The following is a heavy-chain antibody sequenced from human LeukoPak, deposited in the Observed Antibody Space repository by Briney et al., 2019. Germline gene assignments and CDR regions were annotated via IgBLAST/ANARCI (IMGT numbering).Heavy chain of an antibody. CDR3: ATLGDRYSSGWRPDY. CDR2: FDPEDGET. D-gene: IGHD6-19*01. J-gene: IGHJ4*02. CDR1: GYTLTELS. V-gene: IGHV1-24*01. Sequence: ASVKVSCKVSGYTLTELSMHWVRQAPGKGLEWMGGFDPEDGETIYAQKFQGRVTMTEDTSTDTAYMELSSLRSEDTAVYYCATLGDRYSSGWRPDYWGQGTLVTVSS.